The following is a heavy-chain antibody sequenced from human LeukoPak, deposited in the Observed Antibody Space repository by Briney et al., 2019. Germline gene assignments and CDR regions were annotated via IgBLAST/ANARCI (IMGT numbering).Heavy chain of an antibody. V-gene: IGHV3-9*01. Sequence: PGRSLRLSCAAAGLTFDDYAMHWVRQAPGKGLEWVSGISWNSGSIGYADSVKGRFTISRDNAKNSLYLQMNSLRAEDTALYYCAKDKDFWSGEYYFDYWGQGTLVTVSS. D-gene: IGHD3-3*01. J-gene: IGHJ4*02. CDR1: GLTFDDYA. CDR2: ISWNSGSI. CDR3: AKDKDFWSGEYYFDY.